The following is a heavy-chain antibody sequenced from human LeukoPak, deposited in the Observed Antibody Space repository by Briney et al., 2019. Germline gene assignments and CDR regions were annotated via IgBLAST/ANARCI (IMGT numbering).Heavy chain of an antibody. Sequence: PGESLRLSCAASGFTFSSYAMSWVRQAPGKGPEWVSAISGSGGSTYYADSVKGRFTISRDNSKNTLYLQMNSLRAEDTAVYYCAKDLMTTVTPAGYWGQGTLVTVSS. CDR1: GFTFSSYA. CDR2: ISGSGGST. CDR3: AKDLMTTVTPAGY. J-gene: IGHJ4*02. D-gene: IGHD4-17*01. V-gene: IGHV3-23*01.